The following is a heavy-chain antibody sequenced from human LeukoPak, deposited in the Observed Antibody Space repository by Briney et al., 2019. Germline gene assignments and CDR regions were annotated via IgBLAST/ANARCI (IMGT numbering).Heavy chain of an antibody. CDR3: ARDYSVGGGSGYDY. CDR1: GFTLGSYG. D-gene: IGHD1-26*01. J-gene: IGHJ4*02. CDR2: ISYDGSNE. V-gene: IGHV3-30*03. Sequence: GRSLRLSCAASGFTLGSYGMHWVRQAPGKGLEWVASISYDGSNEYYGDSVKGRFSVSRDNSKNTLYLHMNSLRAEDTAVYYCARDYSVGGGSGYDYWGQGTLVTVSS.